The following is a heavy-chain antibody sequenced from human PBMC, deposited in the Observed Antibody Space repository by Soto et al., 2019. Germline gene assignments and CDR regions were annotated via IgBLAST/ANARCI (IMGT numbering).Heavy chain of an antibody. Sequence: APAEASSKAPRYTIDWISIGSVRQAPGQGLEWMGWISAYNGNTNYAQKLQGRVTMTTDTSTSTAYMELRSLRSDDTAVYYCARANPYCSSGFQFFDYWGQGTLVTV. CDR2: ISAYNGNT. V-gene: IGHV1-18*01. CDR3: ARANPYCSSGFQFFDY. D-gene: IGHD2-15*01. J-gene: IGHJ4*02. CDR1: RYTIDWIS.